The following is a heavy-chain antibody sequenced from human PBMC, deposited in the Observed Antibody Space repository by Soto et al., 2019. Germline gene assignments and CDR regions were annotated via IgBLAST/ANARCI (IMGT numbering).Heavy chain of an antibody. D-gene: IGHD3-3*01. CDR2: IIPIFGTA. CDR3: ARADRITIFGVVTPYYFDY. Sequence: SVKVSCKASGGTFSSYAISWVRQAPGQGLEWMGGIIPIFGTANYAQKFQGRVTITADESTSTAYMELSSLRSEDTAVYYYARADRITIFGVVTPYYFDYWGQGTLVTVSS. J-gene: IGHJ4*02. CDR1: GGTFSSYA. V-gene: IGHV1-69*13.